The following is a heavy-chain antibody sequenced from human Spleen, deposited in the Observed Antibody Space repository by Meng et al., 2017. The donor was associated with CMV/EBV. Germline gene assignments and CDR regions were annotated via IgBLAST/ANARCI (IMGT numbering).Heavy chain of an antibody. D-gene: IGHD3-3*01. J-gene: IGHJ6*02. CDR3: AKIPHYDFWSGYYDPQYNYGMDV. CDR2: ISSNGEST. CDR1: GFTFSSYA. V-gene: IGHV3-64*02. Sequence: GESLKISCAASGFTFSSYAVYWVRQAPGKGLDYVSAISSNGESTYYADSVKGRLTISRDNSKNMLYLQMNSLRAEGTAVYYCAKIPHYDFWSGYYDPQYNYGMDVWGQGTMVTVSS.